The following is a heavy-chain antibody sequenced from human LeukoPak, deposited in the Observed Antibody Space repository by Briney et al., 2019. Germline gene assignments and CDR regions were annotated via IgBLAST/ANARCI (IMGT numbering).Heavy chain of an antibody. CDR2: IDDSGNT. CDR3: ARSDYHNSGSHTVFDAFDI. Sequence: SETLSLTCTVSGGSISRYYWSWIRRPPGKGLEWIGYIDDSGNTNYNPSLKSQVTISVDKSKNQFSLKLSFVTAADTAKYYCARSDYHNSGSHTVFDAFDIWGQGTRVTVSS. V-gene: IGHV4-59*01. CDR1: GGSISRYY. J-gene: IGHJ3*02. D-gene: IGHD3-10*01.